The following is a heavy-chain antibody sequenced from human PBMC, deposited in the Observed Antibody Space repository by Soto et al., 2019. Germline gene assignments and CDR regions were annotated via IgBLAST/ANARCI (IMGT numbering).Heavy chain of an antibody. CDR2: IYPADSDA. J-gene: IGHJ6*02. V-gene: IGHV5-51*01. CDR3: ARQLAAAGSNYYYYGMDV. D-gene: IGHD6-13*01. Sequence: GESLKISCKADGYSFTRHWIGWVRQVPGRGLEWVAVIYPADSDARYSPSFQGQVTISADKSISTAYLQWSSLKASDTAMYYCARQLAAAGSNYYYYGMDVWGQGTTVTVSS. CDR1: GYSFTRHW.